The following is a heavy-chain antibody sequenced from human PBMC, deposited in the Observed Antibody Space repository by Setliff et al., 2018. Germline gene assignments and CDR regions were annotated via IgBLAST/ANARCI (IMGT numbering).Heavy chain of an antibody. CDR1: GYLLTSYG. J-gene: IGHJ4*02. CDR3: ARAGMASLNRKGVFEY. V-gene: IGHV1-18*01. CDR2: ISPYNGHT. D-gene: IGHD3-10*01. Sequence: GASVKVSCKTSGYLLTSYGLTWVRQAPGQGLDWLGWISPYNGHTNYAQNLQGSVTMTTDTSTNMAYLELRGLRSDDTAVYYCARAGMASLNRKGVFEYWGQGTLVTVSS.